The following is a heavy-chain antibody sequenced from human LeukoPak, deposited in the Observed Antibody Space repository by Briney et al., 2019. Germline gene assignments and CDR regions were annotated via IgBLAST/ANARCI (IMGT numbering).Heavy chain of an antibody. CDR1: GFTFSSYA. CDR2: ISSNGGST. V-gene: IGHV3-64*01. CDR3: ARGPVVGATTDFDY. Sequence: GGSLRLSCAASGFTFSSYAMHWVRQAPGKGLEYVSAISSNGGSTYYANSVKGRFTISRDNSKNTLYLQMGSLRAEDMAVYYCARGPVVGATTDFDYWGQGTLVTVSS. J-gene: IGHJ4*02. D-gene: IGHD1-26*01.